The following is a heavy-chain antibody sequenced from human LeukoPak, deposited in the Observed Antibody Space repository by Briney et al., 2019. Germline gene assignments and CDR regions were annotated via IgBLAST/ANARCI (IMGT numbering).Heavy chain of an antibody. J-gene: IGHJ4*02. CDR1: GGSISSYY. V-gene: IGHV4-59*01. D-gene: IGHD3-22*01. CDR3: ARGHNYYDSSGYFY. Sequence: SETLSLTCTVSGGSISSYYWSWIRQPPGEGLEWIGYIYYSGSTNYNPSLKSRVTISVDTSKNQFSLKLSSVTAADTAVYYCARGHNYYDSSGYFYWGQGTLVTVSS. CDR2: IYYSGST.